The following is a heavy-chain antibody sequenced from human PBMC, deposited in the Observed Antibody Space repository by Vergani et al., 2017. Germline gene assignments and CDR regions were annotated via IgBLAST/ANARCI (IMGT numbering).Heavy chain of an antibody. CDR2: IWYDGSNK. V-gene: IGHV3-33*08. CDR1: GFTFSSYG. CDR3: ARDGVGATGYFDY. J-gene: IGHJ4*02. Sequence: VQLVESGGGLVQPGGSLRLSCAASGFTFSSYGMHWVRQAPGKGLEWVAVIWYDGSNKFYADSVKGRFSISRDNSKNTLYLQMNSLRAEDTAVYYCARDGVGATGYFDYWGQGTLVTVSS. D-gene: IGHD1-26*01.